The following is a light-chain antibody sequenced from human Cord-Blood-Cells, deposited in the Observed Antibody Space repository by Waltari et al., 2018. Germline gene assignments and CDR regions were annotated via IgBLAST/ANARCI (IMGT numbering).Light chain of an antibody. CDR3: QQSYSTPYT. CDR1: QSISSY. J-gene: IGKJ2*01. Sequence: DIQMTQSPFSLSASVVDGVTITCRASQSISSYLNWYQQKPGKAPKLLIYAASSLQSGVPSRFSGSGSGTDFTLTISSLQPEDFATYYCQQSYSTPYTFGQGTQLEIK. CDR2: AAS. V-gene: IGKV1-39*01.